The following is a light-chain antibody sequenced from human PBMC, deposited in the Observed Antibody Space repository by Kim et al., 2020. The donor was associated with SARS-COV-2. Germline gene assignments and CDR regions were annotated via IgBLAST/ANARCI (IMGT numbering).Light chain of an antibody. J-gene: IGLJ1*01. CDR3: ASRDSSGNLFV. V-gene: IGLV3-19*01. CDR2: GKD. Sequence: SSELTQDPSVSVALVQTVWISCQGDSLRTYFAYWYQQKPGQAPKLVIYGKDKRPSGIPARFSGSGSGNTASLTITGPQAEDEADYYCASRDSSGNLFVFGSGTKVTVL. CDR1: SLRTYF.